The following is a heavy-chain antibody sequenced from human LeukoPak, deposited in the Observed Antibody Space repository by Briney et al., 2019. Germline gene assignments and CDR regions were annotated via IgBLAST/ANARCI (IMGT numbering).Heavy chain of an antibody. CDR2: INPSGGST. D-gene: IGHD2-21*01. J-gene: IGHJ5*02. V-gene: IGHV1-46*01. CDR1: GYTFTSYY. Sequence: ASVKVSCKASGYTFTSYYTHWVRQAPGQGLEWMGIINPSGGSTSYAQKFQGRVTMTRDTSTSTVYMELSSLRSEDTAVYYCARDIRFPDWFDPWGQGTLVTVSS. CDR3: ARDIRFPDWFDP.